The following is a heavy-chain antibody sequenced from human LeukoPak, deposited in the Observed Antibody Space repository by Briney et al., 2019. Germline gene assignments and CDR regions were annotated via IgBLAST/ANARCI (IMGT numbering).Heavy chain of an antibody. Sequence: PGGSLRLSCAASGFTFNTYSMNWVRQAPGQGLEWVSYITSSGSTIYYADSVKGRFTISRDNAKNSLYLQMNSLRAEDTAVYYCATTAITTLTTFDYWGRGTLVTVSS. J-gene: IGHJ4*02. V-gene: IGHV3-48*04. D-gene: IGHD3-10*02. CDR1: GFTFNTYS. CDR2: ITSSGSTI. CDR3: ATTAITTLTTFDY.